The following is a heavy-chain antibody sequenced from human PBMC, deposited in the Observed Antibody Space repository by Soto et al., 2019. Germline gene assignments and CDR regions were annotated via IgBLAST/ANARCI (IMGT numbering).Heavy chain of an antibody. CDR3: TREGSAPYYYYGMDA. V-gene: IGHV1-3*01. Sequence: ASVKVSCKASGYTFTSYAISWVRQAPGQRLEWMGWINAGDGNTKYSQKFQGRVTITRDTSASTAYMELSSLRSDDTAIYYCTREGSAPYYYYGMDAWGQGTTVTVSS. D-gene: IGHD3-10*01. CDR1: GYTFTSYA. CDR2: INAGDGNT. J-gene: IGHJ6*02.